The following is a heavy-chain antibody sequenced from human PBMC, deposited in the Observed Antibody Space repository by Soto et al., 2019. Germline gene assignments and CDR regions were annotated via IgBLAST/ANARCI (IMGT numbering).Heavy chain of an antibody. CDR2: ISCCGGST. D-gene: IGHD6-19*01. Sequence: GGSLRLSCEASGFNFKKFAMGWVRQAPGEGLEWVAGISCCGGSTSYADSVKGRFSLARDDSKGTLSLHLNSLRFEDTARYFCAKADGEQWLIPHLDNWGQGTLVTVSS. CDR1: GFNFKKFA. J-gene: IGHJ4*02. CDR3: AKADGEQWLIPHLDN. V-gene: IGHV3-23*01.